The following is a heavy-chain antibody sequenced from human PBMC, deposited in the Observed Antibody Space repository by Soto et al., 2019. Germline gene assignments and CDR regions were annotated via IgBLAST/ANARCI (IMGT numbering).Heavy chain of an antibody. Sequence: EVQLLESGGGLVKPGGSLRLSCAASGFSFSSAWMNWVRQAPGKGLEWVGRIRTKSEGETTDYPAPVKGRFSISRDDSKTTLYLQMTSLKSEDTAVYFCTTGSVEGYWGQGTLVTVSS. CDR1: GFSFSSAW. J-gene: IGHJ4*02. D-gene: IGHD1-26*01. CDR2: IRTKSEGETT. CDR3: TTGSVEGY. V-gene: IGHV3-15*07.